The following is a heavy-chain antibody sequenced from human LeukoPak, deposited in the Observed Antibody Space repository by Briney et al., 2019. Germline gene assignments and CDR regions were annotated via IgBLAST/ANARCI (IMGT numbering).Heavy chain of an antibody. V-gene: IGHV4-39*01. CDR1: GGSISSSSYY. CDR3: ARHKGIITMVRGVRPYNWFDP. CDR2: IYYSGST. Sequence: SETLSLTCTISGGSISSSSYYWGWIRQPPWKGLEWIGSIYYSGSTNYNPSLKSRVTISVDTSKNQFSLKLSPVTAADTAVYYCARHKGIITMVRGVRPYNWFDPWGQGTLVTVSS. D-gene: IGHD3-10*01. J-gene: IGHJ5*02.